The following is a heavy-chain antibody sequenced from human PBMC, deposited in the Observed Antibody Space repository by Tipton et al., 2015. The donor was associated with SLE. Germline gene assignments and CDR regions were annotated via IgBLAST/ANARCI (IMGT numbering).Heavy chain of an antibody. D-gene: IGHD6-6*01. CDR1: GASISTYY. CDR3: AAGIAARRGYYYYYYYMDV. CDR2: VYENDFT. Sequence: TLSLTCTVSGASISTYYWSWVRQPPGKGLEWIGYVYENDFTNYNPSLKSRVTISVDTSKNQFSLKLSSVTAADTAVYYCAAGIAARRGYYYYYYYMDVWGKGTTVTVSS. V-gene: IGHV4-59*01. J-gene: IGHJ6*03.